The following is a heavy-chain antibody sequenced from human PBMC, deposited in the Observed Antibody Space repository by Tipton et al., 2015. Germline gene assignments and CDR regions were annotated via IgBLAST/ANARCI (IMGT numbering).Heavy chain of an antibody. CDR1: GGSISKYY. V-gene: IGHV4-59*01. D-gene: IGHD5-24*01. CDR2: IQYSGST. Sequence: TLSLTCTVSGGSISKYYWSWIRQPPGKELEWIGYIQYSGSTHYNPSFKSRVAISVDTSKNQFSLTLNSVTAADTAVYYCARDLEHGMDVWGQGTTVTVSS. CDR3: ARDLEHGMDV. J-gene: IGHJ6*02.